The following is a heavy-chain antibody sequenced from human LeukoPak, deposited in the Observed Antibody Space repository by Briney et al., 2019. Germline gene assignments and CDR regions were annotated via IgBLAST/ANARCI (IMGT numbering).Heavy chain of an antibody. CDR2: IYYSGDT. Sequence: SETLSLTCSVSGDSISGNYWSWMRQPPGKELEWIGYIYYSGDTNYNPSLKSRVTMSVDTSKNQFSLKLSSVTAADTAVYYCARALSYYDSSGYGGDAFDIWGQGTMVTVSS. CDR3: ARALSYYDSSGYGGDAFDI. D-gene: IGHD3-22*01. V-gene: IGHV4-59*12. J-gene: IGHJ3*02. CDR1: GDSISGNY.